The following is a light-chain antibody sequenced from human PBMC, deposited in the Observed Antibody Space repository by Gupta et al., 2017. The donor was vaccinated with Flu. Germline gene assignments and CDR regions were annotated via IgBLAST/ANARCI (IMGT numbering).Light chain of an antibody. CDR2: EVS. J-gene: IGLJ2*01. CDR3: CSYAADNTGI. CDR1: NSDVGKYNL. V-gene: IGLV2-23*02. Sequence: SITISCTGTNSDVGKYNLVSWYKQHPGKAPKRIREEVSKWPSDIPTRVSGSKSGITASLTISGLQAEDEADDDCCSYAADNTGIFGGGTSLTVL.